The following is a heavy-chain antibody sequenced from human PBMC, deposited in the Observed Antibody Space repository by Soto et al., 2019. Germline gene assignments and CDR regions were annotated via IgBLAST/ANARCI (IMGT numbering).Heavy chain of an antibody. CDR1: GYTFTSYY. J-gene: IGHJ6*02. Sequence: GASVKVSCKASGYTFTSYYMHWVRQAPGQGLEWMGIINPSGGSTSYAQKFQGRVTMTRDTSTSTVYMELSSLRSEDTAVYYCVPTRKGDYYGMDVWGQGTTVTVSS. CDR3: VPTRKGDYYGMDV. V-gene: IGHV1-46*01. CDR2: INPSGGST.